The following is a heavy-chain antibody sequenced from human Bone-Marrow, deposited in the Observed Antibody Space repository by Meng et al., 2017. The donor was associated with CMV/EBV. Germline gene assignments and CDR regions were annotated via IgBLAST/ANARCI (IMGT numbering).Heavy chain of an antibody. D-gene: IGHD3-3*01. V-gene: IGHV3-30*04. CDR3: ARGGDYDFWSGYLDY. CDR1: GFTFSSYA. Sequence: SGFTFSSYAMHWVRQAPGKGLGWVAVISYDGSNTYYADAVKSRFTISRDNSKNTLYLQMNSLRAEDTAVYYCARGGDYDFWSGYLDYWGQGTLVTVSS. J-gene: IGHJ4*02. CDR2: ISYDGSNT.